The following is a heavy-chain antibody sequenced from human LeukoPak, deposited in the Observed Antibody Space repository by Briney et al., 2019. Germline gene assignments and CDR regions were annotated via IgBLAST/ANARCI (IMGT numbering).Heavy chain of an antibody. V-gene: IGHV3-48*03. CDR2: ISSSGSTI. CDR1: GFTFSSYE. J-gene: IGHJ6*03. Sequence: PGGSLRLSCAASGFTFSSYEMNWVRQAPGKGLEWVSYISSSGSTIYYADSMKGRFTISRDNAKNSLYLQMNSLRAEDTAVYYCARTGTRGAIRGYYMDVWAKGPRSPSP. CDR3: ARTGTRGAIRGYYMDV. D-gene: IGHD3-10*01.